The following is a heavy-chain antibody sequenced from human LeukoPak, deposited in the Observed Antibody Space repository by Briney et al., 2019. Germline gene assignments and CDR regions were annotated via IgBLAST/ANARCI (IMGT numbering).Heavy chain of an antibody. D-gene: IGHD6-19*01. CDR1: GGSISSSSYY. V-gene: IGHV4-39*01. Sequence: PSETLSLTCTVSGGSISSSSYYWGWIRQPPGKGLEWIGSIYYSGGTYYNPSLKSRVTISVDTSKNQFSLKLSSVTAADTAVYYCARRGQWPSPNDYWGQGTLVTVSS. CDR2: IYYSGGT. J-gene: IGHJ4*02. CDR3: ARRGQWPSPNDY.